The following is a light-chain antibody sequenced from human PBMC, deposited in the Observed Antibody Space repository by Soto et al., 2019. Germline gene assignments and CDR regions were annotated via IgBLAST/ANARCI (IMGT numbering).Light chain of an antibody. V-gene: IGKV1-5*03. Sequence: DIQMTQSPSTLSASVGDRVTITCRASQSISSWLAWYQQKPGKAPKLLIYKACSLESGVPSRFSGSGSGTEFPLTISSLQPDDFATYYCQRYNSWWTFGQGTKVEIK. CDR1: QSISSW. CDR2: KAC. CDR3: QRYNSWWT. J-gene: IGKJ1*01.